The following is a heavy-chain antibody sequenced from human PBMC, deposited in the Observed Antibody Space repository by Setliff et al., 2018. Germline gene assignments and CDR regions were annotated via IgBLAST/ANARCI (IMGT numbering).Heavy chain of an antibody. CDR2: IIPIFGTA. V-gene: IGHV1-69*13. CDR3: ASSRDYNFWSGYYSPLDY. CDR1: GGTFSSYA. Sequence: SVKVSCKASGGTFSSYAISWVRQAPGQGLERMGGIIPIFGTANYAQKFQGRVTITADESTSTAYMELSSLRSEDTAVYYCASSRDYNFWSGYYSPLDYWGQGTLVTVSS. D-gene: IGHD3-3*01. J-gene: IGHJ4*02.